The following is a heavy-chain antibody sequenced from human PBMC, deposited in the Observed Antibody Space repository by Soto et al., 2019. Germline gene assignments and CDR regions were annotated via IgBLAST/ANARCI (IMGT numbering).Heavy chain of an antibody. D-gene: IGHD2-15*01. J-gene: IGHJ4*02. Sequence: GGSLRLSCAASGFTFSSYALHWVRQVPGKGLEWVAFISFDGSNKYYTDSVKGRLTISRDNSKNTLYLQVNSLRAEDTAVYYCARESPGYFDYWGQGTLVTVSS. CDR1: GFTFSSYA. CDR2: ISFDGSNK. V-gene: IGHV3-30-3*01. CDR3: ARESPGYFDY.